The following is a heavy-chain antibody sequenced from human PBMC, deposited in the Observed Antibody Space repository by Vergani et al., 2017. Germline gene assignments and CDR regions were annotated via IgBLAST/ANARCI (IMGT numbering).Heavy chain of an antibody. CDR2: ISRGGGDI. CDR3: KTAWGLYYLHGQYFQY. CDR1: GFTFDTYT. V-gene: IGHV3-23*01. D-gene: IGHD3-10*01. Sequence: EVQLLESGGGLVQPGGSRRLSCAGAGFTFDTYTMAYVRQAPGKGLEWVATISRGGGDIFYADSVKGRFTISRDNSKNTLFLQMNSLKDEDTAVYYCKTAWGLYYLHGQYFQYWGRGTLVSVSS. J-gene: IGHJ1*01.